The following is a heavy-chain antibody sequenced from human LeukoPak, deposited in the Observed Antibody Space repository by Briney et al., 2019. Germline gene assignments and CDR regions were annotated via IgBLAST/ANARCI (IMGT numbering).Heavy chain of an antibody. J-gene: IGHJ6*02. CDR1: GYSFTSYW. Sequence: GESLKISCKVSGYSFTSYWISWVRQMPGKGLEWMGRIDPSDSSTTYSPSFQGHVTFSSDKSISTAYLQWNNLEASDTAMYYCARKAQLERRAYYYYGLDVWGQGTTVTVSS. D-gene: IGHD1-1*01. CDR2: IDPSDSST. V-gene: IGHV5-10-1*01. CDR3: ARKAQLERRAYYYYGLDV.